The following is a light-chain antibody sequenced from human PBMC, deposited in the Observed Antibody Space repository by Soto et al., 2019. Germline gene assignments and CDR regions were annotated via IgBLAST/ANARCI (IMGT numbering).Light chain of an antibody. J-gene: IGKJ2*01. CDR2: AAS. CDR3: EQSVGTPYT. Sequence: RASQCIKNYLAWYQKKPGTVPKLLISAASTLQTGVPSRSSGSGSGTEFCRLIIRVQPLDFSTNHPEQSVGTPYTISKGTKVDIK. CDR1: QCIKNY. V-gene: IGKV1-27*01.